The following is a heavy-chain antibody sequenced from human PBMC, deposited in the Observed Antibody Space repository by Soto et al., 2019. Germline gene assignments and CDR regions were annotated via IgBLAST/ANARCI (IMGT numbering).Heavy chain of an antibody. J-gene: IGHJ6*03. V-gene: IGHV4-59*01. Sequence: SETLSLTCTVSGGSISSYYWSWIRQPPGKGLEWIGYIYYSGSTNYNPSLKSRVTISVDTSKNQFSLKLSSVTAADTAVYYCACVSYVPGYYSYMDVWGKGTTVTVSS. CDR2: IYYSGST. CDR3: ACVSYVPGYYSYMDV. D-gene: IGHD1-26*01. CDR1: GGSISSYY.